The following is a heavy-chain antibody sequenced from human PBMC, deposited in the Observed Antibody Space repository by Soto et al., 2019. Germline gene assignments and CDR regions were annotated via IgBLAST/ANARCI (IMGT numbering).Heavy chain of an antibody. V-gene: IGHV4-31*03. CDR2: IYYSGST. CDR1: GGSISSGGYY. D-gene: IGHD3-3*01. J-gene: IGHJ6*02. CDR3: ARGVREYDFCIGYFHDYYYYCMDF. Sequence: SHPCTVSGGSISSGGYYWGWIRLHPGTGLEWIGYIYYSGSTYYNQSLKSRVTISVDTSKKQFSLKLSAVTAAGTAVYYCARGVREYDFCIGYFHDYYYYCMDFWCQGTMVTVSS.